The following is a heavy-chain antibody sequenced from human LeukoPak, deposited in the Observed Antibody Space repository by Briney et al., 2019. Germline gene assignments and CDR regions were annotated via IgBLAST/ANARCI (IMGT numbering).Heavy chain of an antibody. D-gene: IGHD3-3*01. V-gene: IGHV4-30-2*01. CDR2: IYHSGST. J-gene: IGHJ4*02. CDR1: DGSISSGGYS. CDR3: ASAPRVIFGVVIRGGPPRY. Sequence: SETLSLTCAVSDGSISSGGYSWSWIRQPPGKGLEWIGYIYHSGSTYYNPSLKSRVTISVDRSKNQFSLKLSSVTAADTAVYYCASAPRVIFGVVIRGGPPRYWGQGTLVTVSS.